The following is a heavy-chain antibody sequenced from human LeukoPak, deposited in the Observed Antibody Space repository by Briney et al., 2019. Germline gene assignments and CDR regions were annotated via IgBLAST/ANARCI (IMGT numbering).Heavy chain of an antibody. D-gene: IGHD2-15*01. CDR1: GGTFSSYA. CDR2: VIPILGIA. V-gene: IGHV1-69*04. Sequence: SVKVSCEASGGTFSSYAISWVRQAPGQGLEWMGRVIPILGIANYAQKFQGRVTITADKSTSTAYMELSSLRSEDTAVYYCARGRGVVVVAATPTTSWFDPWGQGTLVTVSS. J-gene: IGHJ5*02. CDR3: ARGRGVVVVAATPTTSWFDP.